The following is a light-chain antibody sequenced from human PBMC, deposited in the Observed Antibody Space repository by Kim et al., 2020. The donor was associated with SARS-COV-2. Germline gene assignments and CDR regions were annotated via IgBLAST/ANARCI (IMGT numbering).Light chain of an antibody. CDR1: SMAIGGYNS. CDR2: DVS. CDR3: SSYTSSSTLV. J-gene: IGLJ2*01. V-gene: IGLV2-14*03. Sequence: GHSTTSSCPGTSMAIGGYNSVSWYQQPPGKAPKLMIYDVSKRPSGVSNRFSGSKSGNTASLTISGLQAEDEADYYCSSYTSSSTLVFGGGTQLTVL.